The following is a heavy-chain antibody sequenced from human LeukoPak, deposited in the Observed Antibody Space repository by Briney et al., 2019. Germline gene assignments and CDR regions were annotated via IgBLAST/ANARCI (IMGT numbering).Heavy chain of an antibody. J-gene: IGHJ4*02. V-gene: IGHV3-69-1*02. CDR1: GFTFSSYW. CDR3: TREQDREAAATVVGDY. Sequence: PGGSLRLSCAASGFTFSSYWMNWVRQAPGKGLEWISHISTGTYIAYTDSVKGRFTISRDNAKNSLYLQMNSLRAEDTAVYYCTREQDREAAATVVGDYWGQGTLVTVSS. CDR2: ISTGTYI. D-gene: IGHD4-23*01.